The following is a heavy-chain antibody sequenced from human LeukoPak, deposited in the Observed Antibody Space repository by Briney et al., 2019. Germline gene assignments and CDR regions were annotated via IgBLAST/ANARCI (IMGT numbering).Heavy chain of an antibody. J-gene: IGHJ5*02. Sequence: ASVTVSFKSSGYTLTGYSIHWVRQAPGQGPEWMGWINPNSGVTDYAQKFQGRVTMTRDTSINTAYMEMARLRSEDTAVYYCARSWGGHPPWFDPWGQGTPVIVSS. CDR3: ARSWGGHPPWFDP. CDR2: INPNSGVT. V-gene: IGHV1-2*02. CDR1: GYTLTGYS. D-gene: IGHD2-21*01.